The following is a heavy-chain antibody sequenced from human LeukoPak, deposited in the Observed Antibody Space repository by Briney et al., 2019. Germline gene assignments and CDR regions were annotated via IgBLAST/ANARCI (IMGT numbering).Heavy chain of an antibody. V-gene: IGHV4-59*08. Sequence: SSETLSLTCTVSGGSISSYYWSWIRQPPGKGLEWIGYIYYSGSTNYNPSLKSRVTISVDTSKNQFSLKLSSVTAADTAVYYCARGQPSGSSSLYYFDYWGQGTLVTVSS. D-gene: IGHD3-10*01. CDR3: ARGQPSGSSSLYYFDY. J-gene: IGHJ4*02. CDR1: GGSISSYY. CDR2: IYYSGST.